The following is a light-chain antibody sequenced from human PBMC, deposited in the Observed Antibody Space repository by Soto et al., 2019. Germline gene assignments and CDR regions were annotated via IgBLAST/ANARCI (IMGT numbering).Light chain of an antibody. CDR1: SSDVGAYNY. V-gene: IGLV2-14*01. Sequence: QSALTQPASVSESPGQSITISCTGTSSDVGAYNYVSWYQQHPGKAPKLMIYEVSNRPSGVSDRFSGSRSGNTASLTISGLQAEDESDYYCISYTSSSTWVFGGGTQLTVL. CDR3: ISYTSSSTWV. CDR2: EVS. J-gene: IGLJ3*02.